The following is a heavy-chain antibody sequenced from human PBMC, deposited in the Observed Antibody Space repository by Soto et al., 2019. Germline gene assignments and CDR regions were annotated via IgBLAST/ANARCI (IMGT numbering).Heavy chain of an antibody. CDR2: IKQDGSEK. J-gene: IGHJ3*02. CDR1: GFTFRSYY. V-gene: IGHV3-7*01. Sequence: EVQLVESEGGLVQPGGSLRLSCAASGFTFRSYYMSWVRQPPGKRLEWVANIKQDGSEKYYVDSVKGRFTISRDNAKNSLYLQMNSLRAEETAVYYCARDGFSAGFDIWGQGTMVTVSS. CDR3: ARDGFSAGFDI.